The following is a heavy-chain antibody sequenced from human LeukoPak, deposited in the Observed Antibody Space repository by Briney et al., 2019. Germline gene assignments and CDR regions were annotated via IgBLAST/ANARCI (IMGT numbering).Heavy chain of an antibody. V-gene: IGHV4-34*01. D-gene: IGHD4-11*01. Sequence: SETLSLTCAVYGGSFSGYYWSWIRQPPGKGLEWIGEINHSGSTNYNPSLKSRVTISVDTSKNQFSLKLSSVTAADTAVYYCARGHDDYSNYVSTTNWFDPWGQGTLVTVSS. CDR3: ARGHDDYSNYVSTTNWFDP. J-gene: IGHJ5*02. CDR1: GGSFSGYY. CDR2: INHSGST.